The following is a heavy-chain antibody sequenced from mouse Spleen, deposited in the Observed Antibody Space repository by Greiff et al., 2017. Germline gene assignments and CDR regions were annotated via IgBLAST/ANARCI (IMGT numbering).Heavy chain of an antibody. D-gene: IGHD2-1*01. CDR3: ARRNYYFDY. Sequence: QVQLQQSGAELAKPGASVKMSCKVSGYTFTSYWMHWVKQRPGQGLEWIGYINPSTGYTEYNQKFKDKATLTADKSSSTAYMQLSSLTSEDSAVYYCARRNYYFDYWGQGTLVTVSA. CDR2: INPSTGYT. CDR1: GYTFTSYW. V-gene: IGHV1-7*01. J-gene: IGHJ3*01.